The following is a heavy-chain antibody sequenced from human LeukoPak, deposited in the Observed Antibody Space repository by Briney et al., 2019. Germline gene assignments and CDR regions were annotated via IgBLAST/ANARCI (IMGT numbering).Heavy chain of an antibody. J-gene: IGHJ3*02. CDR3: ARVFVVVVATTYHDAFDI. V-gene: IGHV1-18*01. D-gene: IGHD2-15*01. CDR1: GYTFTSYG. Sequence: ASVKVSCKASGYTFTSYGISWVRQAPGQGLEWMGWISAYNGNTNYAQKLQGRVTMTTDTSTSTAYMELRSLRSDDTAVYYCARVFVVVVATTYHDAFDIWGQGTMVTVSS. CDR2: ISAYNGNT.